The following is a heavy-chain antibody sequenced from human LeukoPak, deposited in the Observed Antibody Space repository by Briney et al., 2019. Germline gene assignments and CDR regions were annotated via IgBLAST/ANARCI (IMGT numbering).Heavy chain of an antibody. D-gene: IGHD6-19*01. V-gene: IGHV3-21*01. CDR1: GFTFSSYS. CDR2: ISSSSSYI. J-gene: IGHJ4*02. CDR3: AREKAVAGLEGIDY. Sequence: GGSLRLSCAASGFTFSSYSVNWVCQAPGKGLEWVSSISSSSSYIYYADSVKGRFTISRDNAKNSLYLQMNSLRAEGTAVYYCAREKAVAGLEGIDYWGQGALVTVSS.